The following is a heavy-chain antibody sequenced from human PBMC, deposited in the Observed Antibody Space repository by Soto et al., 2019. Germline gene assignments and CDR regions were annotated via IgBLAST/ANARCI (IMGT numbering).Heavy chain of an antibody. Sequence: ASVKVSCKASGGTFSSYAISWVRQAPGQGLEWMGGIIPIFGTANYAQKFQGRVTITADESTSTAYMELRSLRSDDTAVYYCARDLGGQIVDYWGQGTLVTVSS. D-gene: IGHD1-26*01. CDR2: IIPIFGTA. CDR1: GGTFSSYA. J-gene: IGHJ4*02. CDR3: ARDLGGQIVDY. V-gene: IGHV1-69*13.